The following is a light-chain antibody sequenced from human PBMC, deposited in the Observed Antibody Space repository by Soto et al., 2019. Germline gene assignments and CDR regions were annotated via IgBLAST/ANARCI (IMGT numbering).Light chain of an antibody. Sequence: VSTQSPLTLSLSAGARLTLCSRASENVRTFVDWYQQKPGQAPRPLIYGASNRATGIPDRFSGSGSGTDFTLTIRRLEPEDAAVYYCQQYGSSPITFGPGTRVEIK. CDR1: ENVRTF. CDR2: GAS. J-gene: IGKJ5*01. V-gene: IGKV3-20*01. CDR3: QQYGSSPIT.